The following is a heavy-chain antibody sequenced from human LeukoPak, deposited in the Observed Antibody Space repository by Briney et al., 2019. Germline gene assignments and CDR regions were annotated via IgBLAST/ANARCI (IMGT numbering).Heavy chain of an antibody. D-gene: IGHD1-26*01. J-gene: IGHJ4*02. CDR2: LYPVDSDT. CDR1: GYSFTSYC. CDR3: ARQGAYFDY. Sequence: GESLKISCKGSGYSFTSYCIAWVRQMPGKGVEWMGILYPVDSDTRYSPSFQGQVTISADKSISTAYLQWSRLKASDTAMYYCARQGAYFDYWAQGTLVTVSS. V-gene: IGHV5-51*01.